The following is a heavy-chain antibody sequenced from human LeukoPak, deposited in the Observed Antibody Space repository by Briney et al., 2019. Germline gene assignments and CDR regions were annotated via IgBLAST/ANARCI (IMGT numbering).Heavy chain of an antibody. CDR2: ISGSGDST. CDR1: GFTFSNYP. V-gene: IGHV3-23*01. D-gene: IGHD2-2*01. CDR3: TRTRGCSSTSCYADY. J-gene: IGHJ4*02. Sequence: PGGSLRLSCEASGFTFSNYPMTWVRQAPGKGLEWVSGISGSGDSTYYADSVKGRFTISRDNSKNTLYLQMNSLRAEDTAVYSCTRTRGCSSTSCYADYWGQGTLSPSPQ.